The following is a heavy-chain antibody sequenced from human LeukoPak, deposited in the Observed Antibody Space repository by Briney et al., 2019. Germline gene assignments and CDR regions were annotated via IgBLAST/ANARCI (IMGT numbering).Heavy chain of an antibody. CDR3: ARGRGIAVDY. CDR2: INPNSGGT. CDR1: GGTFSSYA. D-gene: IGHD6-13*01. Sequence: GASVKVSCKASGGTFSSYAISWVRQAPGQGLEWMGWINPNSGGTNYAQKFQGRVTMTRNTSISTAYMELSSLRSEDTAVYYCARGRGIAVDYWGHGTLVTVSS. J-gene: IGHJ4*01. V-gene: IGHV1-8*02.